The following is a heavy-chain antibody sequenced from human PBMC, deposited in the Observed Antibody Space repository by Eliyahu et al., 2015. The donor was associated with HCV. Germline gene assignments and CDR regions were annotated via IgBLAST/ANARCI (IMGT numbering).Heavy chain of an antibody. CDR2: IWYDGTNE. V-gene: IGHV3-33*01. J-gene: IGHJ4*02. CDR3: ARDRVTGVYFFDD. Sequence: QVQLVESGGGVVQPGXSLRLSCXAXGFXFRSHGMHWVRQGPGKGLEWLAVIWYDGTNEFYADSVKDRFTISRDNSRNTLYLQMNSLRAEDTAVYYCARDRVTGVYFFDDWGQGTLVTVSS. D-gene: IGHD1-20*01. CDR1: GFXFRSHG.